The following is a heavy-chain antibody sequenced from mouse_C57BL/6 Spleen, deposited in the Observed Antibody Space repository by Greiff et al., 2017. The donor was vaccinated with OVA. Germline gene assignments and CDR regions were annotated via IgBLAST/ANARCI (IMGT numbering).Heavy chain of an antibody. CDR3: ARGAGTDY. Sequence: VQLQQPGAELVRPGTSVKLSCKASGYTFTSYWMHWVKQRPGQGLEWIGVIDPSDSYTNYNQKFKGKATLTVDTSSSTAYMQLSSLTSEDSAVYYCARGAGTDYWGKGTTLTVSS. J-gene: IGHJ2*01. D-gene: IGHD4-1*01. V-gene: IGHV1-59*01. CDR2: IDPSDSYT. CDR1: GYTFTSYW.